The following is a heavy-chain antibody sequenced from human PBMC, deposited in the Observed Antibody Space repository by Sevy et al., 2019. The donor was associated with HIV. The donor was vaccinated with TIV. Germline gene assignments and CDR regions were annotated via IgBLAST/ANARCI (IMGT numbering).Heavy chain of an antibody. Sequence: SETLSLTCSVSGGSISGSIYHWGWIRQPPGKGLEWIGSIFYSGIPYYNPSLKSRVTIAVDTSQNQFSLKLTSVTAADTAVYYCARHDVVAATGFDYWGQGTLVTVSS. CDR2: IFYSGIP. V-gene: IGHV4-39*01. CDR3: ARHDVVAATGFDY. D-gene: IGHD2-15*01. J-gene: IGHJ4*02. CDR1: GGSISGSIYH.